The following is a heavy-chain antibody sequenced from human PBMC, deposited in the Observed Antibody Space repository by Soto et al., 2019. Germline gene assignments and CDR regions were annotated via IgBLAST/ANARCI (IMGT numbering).Heavy chain of an antibody. Sequence: QVQLVQSGAEVKKPGSSVKVSCKASGGTFSSYAISWVRQAPGQGLEWMGGIIPIFGTANYAQKFQGRVTITADESTSTAYMELSSLRSEDTAVYYCARRARNYYDSSGYYGGVSPFDYWGQRTLVTVSS. CDR2: IIPIFGTA. V-gene: IGHV1-69*01. J-gene: IGHJ4*02. CDR3: ARRARNYYDSSGYYGGVSPFDY. CDR1: GGTFSSYA. D-gene: IGHD3-22*01.